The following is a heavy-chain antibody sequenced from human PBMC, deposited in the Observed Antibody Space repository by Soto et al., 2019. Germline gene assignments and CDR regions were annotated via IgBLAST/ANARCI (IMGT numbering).Heavy chain of an antibody. Sequence: EVQLVESGGGLVQPGVSLRLSCAASGFTVISNYMSWVRQAPGKGLEWVSVIYSGGSTYYADSVKGRFTISRENSKDTLYLQMNSLRAEDTAVYYCARGVYKDDTNFDYWGQGTLVTVSS. V-gene: IGHV3-66*01. D-gene: IGHD3-10*01. J-gene: IGHJ4*02. CDR2: IYSGGST. CDR1: GFTVISNY. CDR3: ARGVYKDDTNFDY.